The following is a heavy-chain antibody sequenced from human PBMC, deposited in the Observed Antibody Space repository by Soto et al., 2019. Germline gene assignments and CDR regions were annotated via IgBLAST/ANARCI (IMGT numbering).Heavy chain of an antibody. Sequence: EVQLVESGGGLVQPGGSLRLSCAASGFTFSDHYMDWVRQAPGKGLEWVGRSKNKADSYTTEYAASVKGRFTISRDGSENSLYRQVNSVKTEDTAVYYCTVWGSGNDFGAAWGQGILVTVSS. CDR2: SKNKADSYTT. CDR3: TVWGSGNDFGAA. V-gene: IGHV3-72*01. J-gene: IGHJ1*01. D-gene: IGHD3-10*01. CDR1: GFTFSDHY.